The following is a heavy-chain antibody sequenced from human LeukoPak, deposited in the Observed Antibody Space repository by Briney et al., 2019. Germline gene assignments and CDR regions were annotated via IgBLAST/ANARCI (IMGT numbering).Heavy chain of an antibody. V-gene: IGHV4-59*08. CDR1: GASMSGQH. CDR3: ARHLNGGTHPLDN. D-gene: IGHD2-8*01. Sequence: ASETLSLTCTVSGASMSGQHWSWIRQASGKGLEWIAWIHYDGGTNYNPSLKSRLSLSVDTSTNQFSLSLNSVTAADTAVYFCARHLNGGTHPLDNWGPGIRVIVSP. CDR2: IHYDGGT. J-gene: IGHJ4*02.